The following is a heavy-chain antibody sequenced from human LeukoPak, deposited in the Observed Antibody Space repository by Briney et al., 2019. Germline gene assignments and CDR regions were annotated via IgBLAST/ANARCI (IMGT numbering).Heavy chain of an antibody. CDR2: ISGSGGTT. D-gene: IGHD6-19*01. Sequence: GGSLRLSCAASGFTFSSYAMSWVRQAPGKGLEWVSAISGSGGTTHYADSVKGRFTISRDNSKNTLYLQMNSLRAEDTAVYYCAKYREALAGTRGFYFDYWGQGTLVTVSS. J-gene: IGHJ4*02. CDR1: GFTFSSYA. V-gene: IGHV3-23*01. CDR3: AKYREALAGTRGFYFDY.